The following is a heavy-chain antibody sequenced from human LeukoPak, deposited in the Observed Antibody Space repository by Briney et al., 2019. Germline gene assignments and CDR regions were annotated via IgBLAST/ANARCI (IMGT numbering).Heavy chain of an antibody. D-gene: IGHD1-26*01. CDR3: ARAHRWELLRIAFGI. J-gene: IGHJ3*02. CDR2: VIPIFGTA. V-gene: IGHV1-69*13. CDR1: GGTFSSYA. Sequence: ASVNVSCKASGGTFSSYAISWVRQAPGQGLEWMGGVIPIFGTANYAQKFQGRVTITADESTSTAYMELSSLRSEDTAVYYCARAHRWELLRIAFGIWGQGTMVTVSS.